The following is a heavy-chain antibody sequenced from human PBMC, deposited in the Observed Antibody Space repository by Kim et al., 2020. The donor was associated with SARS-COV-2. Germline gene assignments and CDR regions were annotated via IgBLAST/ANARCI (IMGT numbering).Heavy chain of an antibody. J-gene: IGHJ3*02. CDR3: VKESNYYVRRFGAFDI. D-gene: IGHD3-10*02. CDR2: ISGSGGST. V-gene: IGHV3-23*01. CDR1: GFTFSSYA. Sequence: GGSLRLSCAASGFTFSSYAMSWVRQAPGKGLEWVSAISGSGGSTYYADSVKGRFTISRDNSKNTLYLQTNSLKAEDTAVYNCVKESNYYVRRFGAFDIWGQGTMVTVSS.